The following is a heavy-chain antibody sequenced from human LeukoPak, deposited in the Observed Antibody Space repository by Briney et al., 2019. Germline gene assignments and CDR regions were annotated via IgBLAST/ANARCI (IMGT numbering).Heavy chain of an antibody. J-gene: IGHJ4*02. Sequence: PSQTLSLTCTVSGGSISSGSYYWSCIRQPAGKGLEWIGRIYTSGSTNYNPSLKSRVTISVDTSKNQFSLKLSSVTAADTAVYYCARDRGYSGWYESLFDYWGQGTLVTVSS. D-gene: IGHD6-19*01. V-gene: IGHV4-61*02. CDR3: ARDRGYSGWYESLFDY. CDR1: GGSISSGSYY. CDR2: IYTSGST.